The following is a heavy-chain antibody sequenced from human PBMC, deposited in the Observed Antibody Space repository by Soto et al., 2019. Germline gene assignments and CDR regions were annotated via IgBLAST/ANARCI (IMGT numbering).Heavy chain of an antibody. J-gene: IGHJ4*02. D-gene: IGHD2-2*01. CDR3: AREDSIIIPAVSDF. Sequence: GGSLRLSCTVSGFAFNNYGINWVRQAPGKGLEWVSSISKSDYAYYSDSVKGRFTISRDNAKNSVSLQMNTLRVEDTAVYYCAREDSIIIPAVSDFWGQGTLVTVSS. CDR2: ISKSDYA. V-gene: IGHV3-21*01. CDR1: GFAFNNYG.